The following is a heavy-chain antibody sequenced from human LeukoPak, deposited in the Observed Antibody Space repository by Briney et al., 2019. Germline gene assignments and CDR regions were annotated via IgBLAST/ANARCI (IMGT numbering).Heavy chain of an antibody. V-gene: IGHV7-4-1*02. J-gene: IGHJ5*02. CDR1: GYTFTSYA. Sequence: ASVKVSCKASGYTFTSYAMDWVRQAPGQGLEWLGWINTNTGNPTYALGFTGRFVFSLDTSVSTAYLQISSLKAEDTAVYYCARDRRVTVPHGWFDPWGQGTLVTVSS. D-gene: IGHD4-17*01. CDR3: ARDRRVTVPHGWFDP. CDR2: INTNTGNP.